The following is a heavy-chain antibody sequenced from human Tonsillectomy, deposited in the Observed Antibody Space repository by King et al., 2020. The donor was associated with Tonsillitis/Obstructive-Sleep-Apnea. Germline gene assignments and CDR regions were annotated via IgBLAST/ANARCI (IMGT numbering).Heavy chain of an antibody. J-gene: IGHJ4*02. D-gene: IGHD4-11*01. Sequence: LQLVESGGGLVKPGGSLRLSCAASGFTFSPFSMNWVRQAPGKGLEWVSFISSSSTYIYYADSVKGRFTISRDNAKNSLFLQMNSLTAEDTAVYFCARVRSSLQPFYFDLWGQGTLITVSS. V-gene: IGHV3-21*01. CDR2: ISSSSTYI. CDR3: ARVRSSLQPFYFDL. CDR1: GFTFSPFS.